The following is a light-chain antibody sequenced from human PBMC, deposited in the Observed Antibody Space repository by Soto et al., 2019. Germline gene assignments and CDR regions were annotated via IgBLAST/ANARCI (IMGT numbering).Light chain of an antibody. CDR2: EVT. CDR1: SSDIGDYNY. J-gene: IGLJ2*01. CDR3: SSYSSGSTAVI. V-gene: IGLV2-14*01. Sequence: QSVLTQPASVSGSPGQSITISCTGSSSDIGDYNYVSWYQQHPAKAPKLIIYEVTNRPSGVSYRFSGSKSDNTASLTISGLQAEDEADYYCSSYSSGSTAVIFGGGTKVTVL.